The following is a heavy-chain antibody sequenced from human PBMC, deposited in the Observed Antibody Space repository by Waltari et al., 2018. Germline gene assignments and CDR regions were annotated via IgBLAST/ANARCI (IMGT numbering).Heavy chain of an antibody. CDR2: ISSSSSYI. Sequence: EVQLVESGGGLVTPGGSLRLSGAASGSSFSSSSMDWVRQAPGRGLELVSSISSSSSYIYYADSVKGRFTISRDNAKNSLYLQMNSLRAEDTAVYYCASEIVGDILDDAMDVWGQGTTVTVSS. V-gene: IGHV3-21*01. J-gene: IGHJ6*02. D-gene: IGHD1-26*01. CDR3: ASEIVGDILDDAMDV. CDR1: GSSFSSSS.